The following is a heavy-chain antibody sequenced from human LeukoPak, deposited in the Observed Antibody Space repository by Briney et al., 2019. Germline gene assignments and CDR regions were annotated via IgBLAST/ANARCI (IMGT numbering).Heavy chain of an antibody. V-gene: IGHV3-21*01. Sequence: GGSLRLSCAASGFTLSRHGMHWVRQAPGKGLEWVSFISTSSSYIYYADSVKGRFTISRDNAKNSLYLQMNSLRAEDTAVYYCARASSSWYYFDYWGQGTLVTVSS. D-gene: IGHD6-13*01. J-gene: IGHJ4*02. CDR1: GFTLSRHG. CDR3: ARASSSWYYFDY. CDR2: ISTSSSYI.